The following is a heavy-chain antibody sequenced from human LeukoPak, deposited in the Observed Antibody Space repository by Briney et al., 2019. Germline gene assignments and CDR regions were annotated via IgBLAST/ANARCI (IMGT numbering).Heavy chain of an antibody. D-gene: IGHD1-14*01. V-gene: IGHV1-69*13. CDR1: GGTFSSYA. CDR3: ARDRFGTFDI. Sequence: ASVKVSCKASGGTFSSYAISWVRQAPGQGLEWMGGIIPIFGTANYAQKFQGRVTITADESTSTAYMELSSLRSEDTAVYYCARDRFGTFDIWGQGTMVTVSS. J-gene: IGHJ3*02. CDR2: IIPIFGTA.